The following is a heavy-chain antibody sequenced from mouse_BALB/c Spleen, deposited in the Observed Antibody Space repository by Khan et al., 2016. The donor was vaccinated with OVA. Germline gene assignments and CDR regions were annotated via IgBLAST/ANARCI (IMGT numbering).Heavy chain of an antibody. Sequence: QIQLVQSGPELKKPRETVKISCKASGYTFTNYGLNWVRQVPGKGLKWMGWINTSTGEPTYADDFRGRFAFSLETSASTAYLQINNLKDEDTATYFCARVGYSGTMDYWGQGTSVTVSS. V-gene: IGHV9-3-1*01. J-gene: IGHJ4*01. CDR2: INTSTGEP. CDR3: ARVGYSGTMDY. D-gene: IGHD2-14*01. CDR1: GYTFTNYG.